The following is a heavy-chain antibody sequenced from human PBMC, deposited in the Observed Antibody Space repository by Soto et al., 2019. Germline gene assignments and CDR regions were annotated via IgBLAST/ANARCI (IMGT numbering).Heavy chain of an antibody. D-gene: IGHD4-17*01. V-gene: IGHV1-69*02. CDR2: FNPILSFS. J-gene: IGHJ4*02. CDR1: GDTFNFYT. CDR3: ATSFGSVSQSFEY. Sequence: QVQLVQSGAEVKKPGSSVKVSCKASGDTFNFYTITWVRQAPGLGLEWMGRFNPILSFSNAALKFQGRFTLTADKFTSTSYMVLSSLISQVTSIYYCATSFGSVSQSFEYWGQGALVTVSS.